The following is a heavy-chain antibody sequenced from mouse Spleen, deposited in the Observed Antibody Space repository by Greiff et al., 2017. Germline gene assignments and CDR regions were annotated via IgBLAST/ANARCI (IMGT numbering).Heavy chain of an antibody. V-gene: IGHV1-55*01. J-gene: IGHJ4*01. D-gene: IGHD2-13*01. Sequence: QVQLQQPGAELVKPGASVKMSCKASGYTFTSYWITWVKQRPGQGLEWIGDIYPGSGSTNYNEKFKSKATLTVDKSSSTAYMQLSSLTSEDSAVYYCARSTYYGDHEAMDDWGQGTSVTVSS. CDR3: ARSTYYGDHEAMDD. CDR1: GYTFTSYW. CDR2: IYPGSGST.